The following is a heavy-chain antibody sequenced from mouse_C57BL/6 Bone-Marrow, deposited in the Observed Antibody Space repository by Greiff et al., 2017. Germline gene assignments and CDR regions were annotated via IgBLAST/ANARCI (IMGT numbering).Heavy chain of an antibody. CDR1: GFSLTSYG. CDR2: IWGGGST. J-gene: IGHJ4*01. V-gene: IGHV2-9*01. CDR3: AKQYYGSRGDYYAMDY. D-gene: IGHD1-1*01. Sequence: VQLQQSGPGLVAPSQSLSITCTVSGFSLTSYGVDWVRQPPGKGLEWLGVIWGGGSTNYNSALMSRLSISKDNSKSQVFLKMNSLQTDDTAMYYCAKQYYGSRGDYYAMDYWGQGTSVTVSS.